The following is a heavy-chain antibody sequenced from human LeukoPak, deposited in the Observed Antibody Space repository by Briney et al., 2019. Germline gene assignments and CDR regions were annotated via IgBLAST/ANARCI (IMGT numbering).Heavy chain of an antibody. D-gene: IGHD5-18*01. CDR1: GFTFSSYG. J-gene: IGHJ6*03. Sequence: GGSLRLSCAASGFTFSSYGMHWVRQAPGKGLEWVAVIRYDGSNKYYADSVKGRFTISRDNSKNTLYLQMNSLRAEDTAVYYCARITADSLSYYYMDVWGKGTTVTVSS. CDR3: ARITADSLSYYYMDV. V-gene: IGHV3-33*01. CDR2: IRYDGSNK.